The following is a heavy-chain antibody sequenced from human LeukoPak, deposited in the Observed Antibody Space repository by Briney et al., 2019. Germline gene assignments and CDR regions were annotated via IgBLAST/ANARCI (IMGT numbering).Heavy chain of an antibody. CDR2: IIPIFGTA. J-gene: IGHJ4*02. V-gene: IGHV1-69*06. D-gene: IGHD3-22*01. Sequence: SVKVSCKASGGTFSSYAISWVRQAPGQGLEWMGGIIPIFGTANYAQKFQGRVTITADKSTSTAYMELSSLRSEDTAVYYCASMYYDSSGYLDYWGQGTLVTVSS. CDR1: GGTFSSYA. CDR3: ASMYYDSSGYLDY.